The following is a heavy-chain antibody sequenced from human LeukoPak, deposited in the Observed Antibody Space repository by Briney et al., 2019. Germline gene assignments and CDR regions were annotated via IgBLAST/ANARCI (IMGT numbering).Heavy chain of an antibody. CDR1: GGSISSSSYY. CDR2: IYYSGST. V-gene: IGHV4-39*07. CDR3: ARDFHYYYYMDV. J-gene: IGHJ6*03. Sequence: PSETLSLTCTVSGGSISSSSYYWGWIRQPPGKGLEWVGSIYYSGSTYYNPSLKSRVTISVDTSKNQFSLKLSSVTAADTAVYYCARDFHYYYYMDVWGKGTTVTVSS.